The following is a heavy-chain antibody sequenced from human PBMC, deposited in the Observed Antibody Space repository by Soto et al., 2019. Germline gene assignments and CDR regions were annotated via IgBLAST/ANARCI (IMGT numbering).Heavy chain of an antibody. Sequence: QVQLQQWGAGLLKPSETLSLTCAVYGGSFSGYYWTWIRQPPGTGLEWIGEINHSGSTNYNPSLKSGFTISVDTSKNQFSLKLTSVTAADTVVYYCARDKITGLFDYWGQGTLVSVSS. V-gene: IGHV4-34*01. CDR2: INHSGST. J-gene: IGHJ4*02. CDR3: ARDKITGLFDY. D-gene: IGHD2-8*02. CDR1: GGSFSGYY.